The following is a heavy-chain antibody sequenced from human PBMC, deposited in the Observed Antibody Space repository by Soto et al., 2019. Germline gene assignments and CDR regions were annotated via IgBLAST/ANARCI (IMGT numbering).Heavy chain of an antibody. CDR2: INTDGSGT. J-gene: IGHJ4*02. Sequence: EVQLVESGGGLVKPGGSLRLSCAASGFTFSSFSMNWVRQPPGKGLEWVSRINTDGSGTAYADSVRGRFTISSDNAKNTLYLQMNTLRAEDTGVYYCSKGHSSGSASLDYWGQGTLVTVSS. CDR1: GFTFSSFS. D-gene: IGHD6-19*01. V-gene: IGHV3-74*02. CDR3: SKGHSSGSASLDY.